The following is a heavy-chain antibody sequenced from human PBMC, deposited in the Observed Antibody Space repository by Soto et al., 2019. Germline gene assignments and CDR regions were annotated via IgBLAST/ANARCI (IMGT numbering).Heavy chain of an antibody. Sequence: EVQLVESGGGLVQPGGSLRLSCAASGFTFSSYWIHWVRQAPGKGLVWVSRIGSDGSPTRYADSVKGRFTISRDNAQNTLYLQISSLRAEDTAVYYCARGRGYGDYFYFDYWGQGPLVTVSS. D-gene: IGHD4-17*01. CDR2: IGSDGSPT. CDR1: GFTFSSYW. CDR3: ARGRGYGDYFYFDY. J-gene: IGHJ4*02. V-gene: IGHV3-74*01.